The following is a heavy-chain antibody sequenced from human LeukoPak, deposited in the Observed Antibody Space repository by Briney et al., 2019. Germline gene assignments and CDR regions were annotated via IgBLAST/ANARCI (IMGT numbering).Heavy chain of an antibody. Sequence: PGGSLRLSCAASVFTFSSYAMNWVRQAPGKRPEWISYITNSVSTIYYADSVRSRFTISTDNAKNSLVLQMNTVREEDSALYFCARDSISAALFDLWGQGTLITVSS. J-gene: IGHJ5*02. CDR2: ITNSVSTI. D-gene: IGHD2/OR15-2a*01. V-gene: IGHV3-48*02. CDR1: VFTFSSYA. CDR3: ARDSISAALFDL.